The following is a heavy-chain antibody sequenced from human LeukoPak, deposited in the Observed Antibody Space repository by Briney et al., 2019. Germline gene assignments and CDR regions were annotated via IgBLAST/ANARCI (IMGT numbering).Heavy chain of an antibody. CDR1: GYTFTAYY. D-gene: IGHD7-27*01. V-gene: IGHV1-2*02. CDR3: PRSDKLGYPDY. Sequence: GASLRVSCTASGYTFTAYYLHWVRQAPGQGLEWMGWINPNSGGTDYAQKFQGRVTMTRDTSISTAYMELSRLRSDDTAVYYCPRSDKLGYPDYWGQGTLVTVSS. J-gene: IGHJ4*02. CDR2: INPNSGGT.